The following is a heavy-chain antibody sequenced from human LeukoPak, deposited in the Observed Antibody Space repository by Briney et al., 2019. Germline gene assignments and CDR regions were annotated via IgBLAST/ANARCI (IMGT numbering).Heavy chain of an antibody. V-gene: IGHV1-18*04. CDR3: ARVMITFGGVIVDNWFDP. Sequence: GASVKVSCKASGYTFTGYYMHWVRRAPGQGLEWMGWISAYNGNTNYAQKLQGRVTMTTDTSTRTAYMELRSLRSDDTAVYYCARVMITFGGVIVDNWFDPWGQGTLVTVSS. J-gene: IGHJ5*02. CDR1: GYTFTGYY. D-gene: IGHD3-16*02. CDR2: ISAYNGNT.